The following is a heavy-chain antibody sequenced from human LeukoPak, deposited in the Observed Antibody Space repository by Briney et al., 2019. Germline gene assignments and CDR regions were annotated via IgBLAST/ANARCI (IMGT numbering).Heavy chain of an antibody. CDR3: ARDGAVAGTFDAFDI. V-gene: IGHV1-46*01. CDR2: INPSGGST. D-gene: IGHD6-19*01. J-gene: IGHJ3*02. CDR1: GYTFTSYY. Sequence: GASVKVSCKASGYTFTSYYMHWVRQAPGQGLEWMGIINPSGGSTSYAQMFQGRVTMTRDTSTSTVYMELSSLRSEDTAVYYCARDGAVAGTFDAFDIWGQGTMVTVSS.